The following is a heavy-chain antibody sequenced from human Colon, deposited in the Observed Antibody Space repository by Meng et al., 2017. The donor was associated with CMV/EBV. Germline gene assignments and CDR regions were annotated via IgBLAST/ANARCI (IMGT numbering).Heavy chain of an antibody. CDR3: ARGYYGMDV. J-gene: IGHJ6*02. CDR2: ITSSGNNL. V-gene: IGHV3-48*04. CDR1: GFPLNSHG. Sequence: GESLKISCAVSGFPLNSHGMHWVRQAPGKGLEWISYITSSGNNLYYVDSVKGRFTISKDNVKKLLYLQMNSLRVEDTAVYYCARGYYGMDVWGQGTTVTVSS.